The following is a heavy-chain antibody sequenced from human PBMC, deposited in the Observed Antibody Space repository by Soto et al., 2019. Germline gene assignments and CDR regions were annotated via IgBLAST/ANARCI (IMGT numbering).Heavy chain of an antibody. CDR3: TTGSVEGV. CDR2: IKTNSEGGTT. Sequence: EVQLVESGGGLVKPGGSLRLSCAASGFTFGKAWMNWVRQAPGKGLEWVGRIKTNSEGGTTDYAAPVQGRFSLSRDDSRNTLSLQMNSLKTDDTAVYYCTTGSVEGVWGQGATVTVSS. CDR1: GFTFGKAW. J-gene: IGHJ6*02. V-gene: IGHV3-15*07. D-gene: IGHD2-15*01.